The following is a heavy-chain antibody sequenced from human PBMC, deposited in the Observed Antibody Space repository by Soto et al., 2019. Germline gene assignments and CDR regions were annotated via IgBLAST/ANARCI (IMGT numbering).Heavy chain of an antibody. J-gene: IGHJ4*02. Sequence: PGGSLRLSCAASGFTFSSYAMNWVRQAPGKGLDWVAVISYDGSNKYYADSVKGRFTISRDNSKNTVYLQMSSLKTEDTAVYYCANQIRYLDWFFPLDYGGPGALGTVSS. CDR1: GFTFSSYA. V-gene: IGHV3-30-3*01. D-gene: IGHD3-9*01. CDR2: ISYDGSNK. CDR3: ANQIRYLDWFFPLDY.